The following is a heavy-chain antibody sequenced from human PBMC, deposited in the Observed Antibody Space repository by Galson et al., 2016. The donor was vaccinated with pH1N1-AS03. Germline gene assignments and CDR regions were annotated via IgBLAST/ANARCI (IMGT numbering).Heavy chain of an antibody. J-gene: IGHJ2*01. D-gene: IGHD2-2*01. CDR1: GASISTYY. V-gene: IGHV4-59*08. CDR2: LYYSGST. Sequence: ETLSLTCTVSGASISTYYWSWIRQPPGKGLEWIGYLYYSGSTKYNRSLTSRVTISLDTSKNQFSLKLSSVTAADTAVYYCARLSDQVCCHFDPWGRGTLVTVSS. CDR3: ARLSDQVCCHFDP.